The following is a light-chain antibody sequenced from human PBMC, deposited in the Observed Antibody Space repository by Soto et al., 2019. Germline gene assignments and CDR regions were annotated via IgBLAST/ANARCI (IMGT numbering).Light chain of an antibody. Sequence: LTQPASVSGSPGQSITLSCTGTSSDLGSYNLVSWYQQHPGKAPKLMIYEGSKRPSGVSYRFSGSKSANTASLTISGLQTEDEADYYCCSYAGSSTFVFGT. CDR3: CSYAGSSTFV. CDR1: SSDLGSYNL. CDR2: EGS. V-gene: IGLV2-23*01. J-gene: IGLJ1*01.